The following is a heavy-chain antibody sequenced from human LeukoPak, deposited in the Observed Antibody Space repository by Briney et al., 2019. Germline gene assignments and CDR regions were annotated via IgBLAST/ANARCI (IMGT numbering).Heavy chain of an antibody. CDR2: IYYTGST. Sequence: SETLSLTCAVSGGSISGYYWSWIRQPPGRGLEWIGYIYYTGSTNYNPSLKSRVTVSVDKSRNQFSLKLSSVTAADTAVYYCARDRSPRGFDSWGQGTLVTVSS. D-gene: IGHD3-10*01. CDR1: GGSISGYY. V-gene: IGHV4-59*01. CDR3: ARDRSPRGFDS. J-gene: IGHJ4*02.